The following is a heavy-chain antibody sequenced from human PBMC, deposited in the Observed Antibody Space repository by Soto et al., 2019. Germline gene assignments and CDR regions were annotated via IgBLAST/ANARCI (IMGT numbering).Heavy chain of an antibody. CDR3: ARGTQLLWFGELLGDYYYYYGMDV. CDR2: IHHSGST. J-gene: IGHJ6*02. Sequence: PSETLSLTCAVSGGSISSSNWWSWVSQPPGKGLEWIGEIHHSGSTNYNPSLKSRVTISVDKSKNQFSLKLSSVTAADTAVYYCARGTQLLWFGELLGDYYYYYGMDVWGQGTTVT. CDR1: GGSISSSNW. V-gene: IGHV4-4*02. D-gene: IGHD3-10*01.